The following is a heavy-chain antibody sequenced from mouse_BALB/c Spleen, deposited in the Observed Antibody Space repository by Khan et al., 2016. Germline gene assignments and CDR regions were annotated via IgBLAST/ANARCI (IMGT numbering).Heavy chain of an antibody. CDR1: GYSITSGYS. Sequence: EVQLVESGPDLVKPSQSLSLTCTVTGYSITSGYSWHWIRQFPENKLEWMAYIHYSGSTNYNPSLKSRISITRDTSKNQFFLQLISVTTEDTATYYSTRGDYYGSGYWGQGTTLTVSS. CDR3: TRGDYYGSGY. D-gene: IGHD1-1*01. J-gene: IGHJ2*01. CDR2: IHYSGST. V-gene: IGHV3-1*02.